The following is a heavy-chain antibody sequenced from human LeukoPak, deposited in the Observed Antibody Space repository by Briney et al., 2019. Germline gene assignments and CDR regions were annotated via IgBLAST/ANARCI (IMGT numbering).Heavy chain of an antibody. CDR2: ISSSSYI. J-gene: IGHJ6*04. D-gene: IGHD3-10*01. CDR3: ARSPACGSGSYPYYYYYGMDV. CDR1: GFTFSSYS. Sequence: PGGSLRLSCAASGFTFSSYSMNWVRQAPGKGLEWVSSISSSSYIYYADSVKGRFTISRDNAKNSLYLQMNSLRAEDTAVYYCARSPACGSGSYPYYYYYGMDVWGKGTTVTVSS. V-gene: IGHV3-21*01.